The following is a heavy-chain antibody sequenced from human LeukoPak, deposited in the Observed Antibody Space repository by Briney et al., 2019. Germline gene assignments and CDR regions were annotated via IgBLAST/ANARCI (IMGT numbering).Heavy chain of an antibody. CDR3: ARAPLRYCSSTSCYRGIGRYYYYYMDL. CDR1: GYTFTIYD. V-gene: IGHV1-8*01. J-gene: IGHJ6*03. D-gene: IGHD2-2*01. CDR2: MNPNSGST. Sequence: ASVTVSCKASGYTFTIYDINWVRQATGPGLEWMGGMNPNSGSTGYEQKFQGRVTMTRNTSLSTAYMQLSSLRSEDTAVYYCARAPLRYCSSTSCYRGIGRYYYYYMDLWGKGPTVTVSS.